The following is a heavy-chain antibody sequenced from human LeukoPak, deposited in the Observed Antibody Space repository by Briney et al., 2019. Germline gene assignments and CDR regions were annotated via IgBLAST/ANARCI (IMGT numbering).Heavy chain of an antibody. CDR2: MNPGNGDT. CDR1: GYTFTTHD. CDR3: ASERGATQYFDY. J-gene: IGHJ4*02. D-gene: IGHD1-1*01. Sequence: ASVKVSCKASGYTFTTHDLTWVRQATGQGLEWMGWMNPGNGDTAYAQKFQGRVAMTRDTSMSTAYMELNNLGSEDTAVYYCASERGATQYFDYWGQGTLVTVSS. V-gene: IGHV1-8*01.